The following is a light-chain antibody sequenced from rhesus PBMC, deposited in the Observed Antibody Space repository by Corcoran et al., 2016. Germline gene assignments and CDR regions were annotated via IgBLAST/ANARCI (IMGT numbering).Light chain of an antibody. CDR1: QDTSKF. V-gene: IGKV1-33*02. CDR3: HQHNIYPWT. J-gene: IGKJ1*01. CDR2: DAA. Sequence: DIQMTQSPSSLSASVGDTLTITCQASQDTSKFLAWYQQKPGKVPKLLIYDAAPLQRGVPSRLSGSGSGTEFTLPISSPQPEVFATSYCHQHNIYPWTFGQETKVEIK.